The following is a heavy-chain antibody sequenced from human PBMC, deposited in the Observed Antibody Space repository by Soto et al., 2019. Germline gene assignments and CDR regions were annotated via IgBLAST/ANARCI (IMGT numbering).Heavy chain of an antibody. CDR1: GFTVSSNY. V-gene: IGHV3-66*04. J-gene: IGHJ4*02. CDR2: IYSGGRT. D-gene: IGHD4-17*01. CDR3: ARHFSYGEPFDY. Sequence: PGGSLRLSCAASGFTVSSNYMGWVRQAPGKGLEWVSVIYSGGRTYYTDSVKGRFSISRDNSKNTLYLQMHSLRAEDTAVYYCARHFSYGEPFDYWGRGTLVTVSS.